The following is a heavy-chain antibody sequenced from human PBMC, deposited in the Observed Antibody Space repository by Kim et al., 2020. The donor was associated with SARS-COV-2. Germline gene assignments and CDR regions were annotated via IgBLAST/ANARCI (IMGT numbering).Heavy chain of an antibody. Sequence: KSRVPISVDTSKNQCSLKLSSVTAADTAVYYCAREKHIWCGELSEVYFDYWGQGTLVTVSS. J-gene: IGHJ4*02. CDR3: AREKHIWCGELSEVYFDY. V-gene: IGHV4-59*01. D-gene: IGHD3-10*01.